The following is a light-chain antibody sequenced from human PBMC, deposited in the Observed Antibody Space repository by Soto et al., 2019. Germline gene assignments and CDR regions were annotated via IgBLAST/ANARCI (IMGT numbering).Light chain of an antibody. Sequence: QSALTQPASVSGSPGQSITISCTGSVSDVGSFGPVSWYQQHPGQVPKLIIYEGNRRPSGVSSRFSGSKSGNTASLTISGLQAEDEADYYCCSYAGARTYVFGAGTKVTVL. CDR1: VSDVGSFGP. J-gene: IGLJ1*01. CDR3: CSYAGARTYV. CDR2: EGN. V-gene: IGLV2-23*01.